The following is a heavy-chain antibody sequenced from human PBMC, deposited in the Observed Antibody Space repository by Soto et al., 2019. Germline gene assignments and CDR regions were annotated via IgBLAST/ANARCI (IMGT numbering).Heavy chain of an antibody. J-gene: IGHJ4*02. V-gene: IGHV1-18*04. Sequence: ASVKVSCKASGYTFTSYGISWVRQAPGQGLEWMGWISAYNGNTNYAQKLQGRVTMTTDTSTSTAYMELRSLRSDDTAVYYCARDRGGGYYYDSSGPYYFDYWGQGTLVTV. CDR3: ARDRGGGYYYDSSGPYYFDY. D-gene: IGHD3-22*01. CDR1: GYTFTSYG. CDR2: ISAYNGNT.